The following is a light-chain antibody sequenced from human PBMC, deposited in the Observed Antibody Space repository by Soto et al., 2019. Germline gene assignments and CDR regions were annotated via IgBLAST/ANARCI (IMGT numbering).Light chain of an antibody. Sequence: DIQLTQSPSLLSASIGDRVTITCRASHDISTLLAWYQQKPGKAPKLLIYEASTLQSGVPSRFSGSGSGTEFTLTISSLQPDDFATYYCQHYNSYSEAFGQGTKVDIK. J-gene: IGKJ1*01. CDR3: QHYNSYSEA. CDR2: EAS. V-gene: IGKV1-9*01. CDR1: HDISTL.